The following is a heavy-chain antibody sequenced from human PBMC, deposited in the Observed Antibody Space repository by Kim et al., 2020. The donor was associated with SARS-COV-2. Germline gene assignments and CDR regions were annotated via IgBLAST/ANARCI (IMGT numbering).Heavy chain of an antibody. J-gene: IGHJ4*02. CDR3: ARGEYYDSSGYELDY. D-gene: IGHD3-22*01. V-gene: IGHV3-21*01. Sequence: DSVKGRFTISRDNAKNSLYLQMNSLRAEDTAVYYCARGEYYDSSGYELDYWGQGTLVTVSS.